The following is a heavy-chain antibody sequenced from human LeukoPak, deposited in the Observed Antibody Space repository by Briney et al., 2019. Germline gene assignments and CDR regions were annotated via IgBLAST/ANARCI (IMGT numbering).Heavy chain of an antibody. CDR1: GHTFTGYY. J-gene: IGHJ4*02. D-gene: IGHD3-22*01. CDR3: ARSDYYDSSGYYAHYFDY. Sequence: GASVKVSCKASGHTFTGYYMHWVRQAPGQGLEWMGWINPNSGGTNYAQKFQGRVTMTRDTSISTAYMELSRLRSDDTAVYYCARSDYYDSSGYYAHYFDYWGQGTLVTVSS. V-gene: IGHV1-2*02. CDR2: INPNSGGT.